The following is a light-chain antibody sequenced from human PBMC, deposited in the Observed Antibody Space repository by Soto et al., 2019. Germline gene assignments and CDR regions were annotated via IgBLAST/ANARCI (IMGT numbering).Light chain of an antibody. CDR2: EVS. CDR3: CSYAGSSTFHV. CDR1: SSDVGSYNL. J-gene: IGLJ1*01. Sequence: QSALTQPPSVSGSPGQSITISCTGTSSDVGSYNLVSWYQQHPGKAPKLMIYEVSKRPSGVSNRFSGSRSGNTASLTISGLQAEDEADYYCCSYAGSSTFHVFGTGTKVTVL. V-gene: IGLV2-23*02.